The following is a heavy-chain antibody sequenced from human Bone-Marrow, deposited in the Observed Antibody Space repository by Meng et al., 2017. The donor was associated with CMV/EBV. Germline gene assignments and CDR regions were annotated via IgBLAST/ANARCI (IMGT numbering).Heavy chain of an antibody. V-gene: IGHV4-39*07. CDR3: ARASVEGMATAFDY. D-gene: IGHD5-12*01. CDR1: GGSISSSSYY. CDR2: IYYSGST. Sequence: SETLSLTCTVSGGSISSSSYYWGWIRQPPGKGLEWIGSIYYSGSTYYNPSLKSRVTISVDTSKNQFSLKLSSVTAADTAVYYCARASVEGMATAFDYWGQGPLVTVSS. J-gene: IGHJ4*02.